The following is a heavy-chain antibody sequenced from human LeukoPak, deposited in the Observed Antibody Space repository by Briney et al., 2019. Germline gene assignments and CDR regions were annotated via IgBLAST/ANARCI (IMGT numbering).Heavy chain of an antibody. CDR2: INPNSGGT. Sequence: ASVKVSCKASGYTFTGYYMHWVRQAPGQALEWMGCINPNSGGTNYAQKFQGRVTMTRDTSISTAYMELSRLRSDDTAAYYCATLLTSGYSSGWSAFDYWGQGTLVTVSS. J-gene: IGHJ4*02. CDR1: GYTFTGYY. D-gene: IGHD6-19*01. V-gene: IGHV1-2*02. CDR3: ATLLTSGYSSGWSAFDY.